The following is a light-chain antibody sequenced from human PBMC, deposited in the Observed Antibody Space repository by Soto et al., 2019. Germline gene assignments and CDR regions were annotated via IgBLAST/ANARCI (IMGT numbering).Light chain of an antibody. V-gene: IGLV2-8*01. CDR2: DVS. Sequence: QSALTQPASVSGSPGQSITISCTGTSSDIGAYNYVSWYQQHPRKAPKLMIYDVSNRPSGVPDRFSGSKSGNTASLTVSGLQAEDEADYYCSSYAGSNNFPFVFGTGTKVTVL. CDR1: SSDIGAYNY. J-gene: IGLJ1*01. CDR3: SSYAGSNNFPFV.